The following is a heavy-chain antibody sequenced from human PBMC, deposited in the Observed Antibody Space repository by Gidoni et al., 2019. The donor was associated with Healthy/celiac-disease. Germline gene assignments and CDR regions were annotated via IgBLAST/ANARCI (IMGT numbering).Heavy chain of an antibody. Sequence: QLQLQESGPGLVKPSETLSLTCTVSGGSISSSSYYWGWIRQPPGKGLEWIVSIYYSGSTYYTPSLKSRVNISVDTSKNHFSLKLSSVNAADTAVYYCAGLKQYYDFWSGTGAFDIWGQGTMVTVSS. CDR3: AGLKQYYDFWSGTGAFDI. V-gene: IGHV4-39*01. D-gene: IGHD3-3*01. CDR1: GGSISSSSYY. J-gene: IGHJ3*02. CDR2: IYYSGST.